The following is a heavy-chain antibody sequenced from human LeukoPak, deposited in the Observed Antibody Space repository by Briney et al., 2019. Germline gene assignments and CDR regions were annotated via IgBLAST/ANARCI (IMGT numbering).Heavy chain of an antibody. D-gene: IGHD1-26*01. Sequence: ASVKVSCRASGFTFTAYYMHWVRQAPGQGLEWMGWINPNSGGTDCAQRFQGRVTMTRDTSISTAYMELSRLTSDDTAVYYCARRGRGGSYRLDYWGQGTLVTVSS. CDR3: ARRGRGGSYRLDY. CDR1: GFTFTAYY. J-gene: IGHJ4*02. CDR2: INPNSGGT. V-gene: IGHV1-2*02.